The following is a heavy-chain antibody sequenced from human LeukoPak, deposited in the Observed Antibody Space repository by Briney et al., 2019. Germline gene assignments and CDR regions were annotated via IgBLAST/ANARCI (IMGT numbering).Heavy chain of an antibody. J-gene: IGHJ1*01. CDR3: ATQDYYGSGSYTV. CDR2: ISDSGSTP. CDR1: GFTFSDYQ. V-gene: IGHV3-48*03. Sequence: PGGSLGVSCAASGFTFSDYQMNWVRQAPGKGLEWVSYISDSGSTPYYADSVKGRFTISRDNAKNALFLQMNTLRVEDTAVYYCATQDYYGSGSYTVWGQGTLVTVSS. D-gene: IGHD3-10*01.